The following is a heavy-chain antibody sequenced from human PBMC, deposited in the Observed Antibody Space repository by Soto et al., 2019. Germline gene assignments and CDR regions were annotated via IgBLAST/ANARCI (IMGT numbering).Heavy chain of an antibody. V-gene: IGHV3-23*01. Sequence: GGSLRLSCAASGFTFSSHAMGWLRQAPGTEPEWVAFVDGSGADTSYADSVKGRFTISRDNSENSLYLHMNSLRAEDTGRYFCAKEIFAAAYAATSDFDLWGPGTLVTVSS. J-gene: IGHJ4*02. CDR1: GFTFSSHA. D-gene: IGHD2-8*01. CDR2: VDGSGADT. CDR3: AKEIFAAAYAATSDFDL.